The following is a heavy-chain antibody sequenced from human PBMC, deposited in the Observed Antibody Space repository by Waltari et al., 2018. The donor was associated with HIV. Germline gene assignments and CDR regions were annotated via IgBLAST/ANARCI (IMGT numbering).Heavy chain of an antibody. J-gene: IGHJ5*02. CDR2: INPNSGGT. CDR3: ARAGGPRGFDP. V-gene: IGHV1-2*02. Sequence: QVQLVQSGAEVKKPGASVKVSCKASGYTFTGYYMHWVRQAPGQGLEWMGWINPNSGGTKYAQKFQGRGTMTRDTSISTAYMELSRLRSDDTAVYYCARAGGPRGFDPWGQGTLVTVSS. CDR1: GYTFTGYY.